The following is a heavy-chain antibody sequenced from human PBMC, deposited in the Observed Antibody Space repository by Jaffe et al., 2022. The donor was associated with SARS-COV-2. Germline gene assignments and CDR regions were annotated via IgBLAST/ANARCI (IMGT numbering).Heavy chain of an antibody. CDR3: AKDGGYRRLYGMDV. Sequence: QVQLVESGGGVVQPGRSLRLSCAASGFTFSSYGMHWVRQAPGKGLEWVAVISYDGSNKYYADSVKGRFTISRDNSKNTLYLQMNSLRAEDTAVYYCAKDGGYRRLYGMDVWGQGTTVTVSS. CDR1: GFTFSSYG. V-gene: IGHV3-30*18. CDR2: ISYDGSNK. J-gene: IGHJ6*02. D-gene: IGHD2-2*01.